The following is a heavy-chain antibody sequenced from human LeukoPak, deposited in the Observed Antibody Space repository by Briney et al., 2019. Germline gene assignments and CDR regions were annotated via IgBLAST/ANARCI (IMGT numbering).Heavy chain of an antibody. CDR1: GYTLTELS. CDR2: FDPEDAET. V-gene: IGHV1-24*01. D-gene: IGHD3-22*01. CDR3: ATDPYSSGYDIFLGPPRY. Sequence: ASVKVSCKVSGYTLTELSMHWVRLAPGKGLEWMGGFDPEDAETVYSQKFQGRVTMTEDTSTDTAYMELSSLRSEDTAVYYCATDPYSSGYDIFLGPPRYWGQGTLVSVSS. J-gene: IGHJ4*02.